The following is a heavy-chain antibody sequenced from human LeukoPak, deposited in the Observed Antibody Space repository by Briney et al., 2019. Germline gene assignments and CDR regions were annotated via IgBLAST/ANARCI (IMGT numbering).Heavy chain of an antibody. CDR3: ASGRDGYNYFDS. Sequence: PGGSLRLSCAASGFTFSSFAMNWVRQAPGKGLEWVSTMSGDATSTYYADSVKGRFTISRDNSKNTLYLQMNSLRAEDTAVYYCASGRDGYNYFDSWGQGILVTVSS. CDR2: MSGDATST. J-gene: IGHJ4*02. D-gene: IGHD5-24*01. CDR1: GFTFSSFA. V-gene: IGHV3-23*01.